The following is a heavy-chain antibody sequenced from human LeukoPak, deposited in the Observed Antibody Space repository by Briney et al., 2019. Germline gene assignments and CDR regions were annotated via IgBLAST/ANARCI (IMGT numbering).Heavy chain of an antibody. J-gene: IGHJ4*02. V-gene: IGHV4-61*01. CDR2: IYYSGST. D-gene: IGHD3-22*01. Sequence: SETLSLTCTVSGGSVSSGSYYWSWIRQPPGKGLEWIGYIYYSGSTNYNPSLKSRVTISVDASKNQFSLKLSSVTAADTAVYYCARTGYDSSGYRDYWGQGTLVTVSS. CDR1: GGSVSSGSYY. CDR3: ARTGYDSSGYRDY.